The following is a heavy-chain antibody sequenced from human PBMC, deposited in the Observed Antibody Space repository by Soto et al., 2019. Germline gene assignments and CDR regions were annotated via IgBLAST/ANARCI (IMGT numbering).Heavy chain of an antibody. J-gene: IGHJ3*02. V-gene: IGHV3-30*18. CDR3: AKGLKMYYDILTGPDAFDI. CDR1: GFTFSSYG. CDR2: ISYDGSNK. D-gene: IGHD3-9*01. Sequence: GGSLRLSCAASGFTFSSYGMHWVRQAPGKGLEWVAVISYDGSNKYYADSVKGRFTISRDNSKNTLYLQMNSLRAEDTAVYYCAKGLKMYYDILTGPDAFDIWGQGTMVTVSS.